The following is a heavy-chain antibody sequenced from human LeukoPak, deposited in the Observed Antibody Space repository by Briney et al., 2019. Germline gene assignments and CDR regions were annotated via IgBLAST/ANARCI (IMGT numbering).Heavy chain of an antibody. CDR3: AIDRPGYCTNGVCYAPLHY. Sequence: GGSLRLSCAASGFTFSSYSMNWVHQAPGKGLEWVSSISSSSSYVYYADSVKGRFTISRDNAKNSLYLQMNSLRAEDTAVYYCAIDRPGYCTNGVCYAPLHYWGQGTLVTVSS. D-gene: IGHD2-8*01. CDR2: ISSSSSYV. CDR1: GFTFSSYS. V-gene: IGHV3-21*01. J-gene: IGHJ4*02.